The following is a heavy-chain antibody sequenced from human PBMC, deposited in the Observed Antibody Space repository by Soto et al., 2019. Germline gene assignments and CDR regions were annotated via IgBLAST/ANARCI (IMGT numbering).Heavy chain of an antibody. Sequence: GGSLRLSCAASGFIFNNYRMHWVRQAPGEGLVWVARINGDGSTTTYVGSAKGRFTISRDNAKNTVFLQMNSLRVEDTAVYYCGRGSGPRGRPYWGQGILVTVSS. CDR1: GFIFNNYR. CDR3: GRGSGPRGRPY. D-gene: IGHD1-26*01. CDR2: INGDGSTT. V-gene: IGHV3-74*01. J-gene: IGHJ4*02.